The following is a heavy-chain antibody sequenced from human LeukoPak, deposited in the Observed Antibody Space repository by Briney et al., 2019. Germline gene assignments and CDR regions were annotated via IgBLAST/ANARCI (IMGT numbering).Heavy chain of an antibody. Sequence: ASVTVSCKASGYTFTSYYMHWVRQAPGQGLEWMGIINPSGGSTSYAQKFQGRVTMTRDTSTSTVYMELSSLRSEDTAVYYCARGNGDLRDRYRYYFDYWGQGTLVTVSS. D-gene: IGHD4-17*01. V-gene: IGHV1-46*01. J-gene: IGHJ4*02. CDR2: INPSGGST. CDR1: GYTFTSYY. CDR3: ARGNGDLRDRYRYYFDY.